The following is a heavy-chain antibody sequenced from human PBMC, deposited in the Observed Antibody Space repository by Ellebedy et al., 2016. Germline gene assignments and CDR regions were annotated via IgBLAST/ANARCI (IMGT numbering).Heavy chain of an antibody. CDR2: MNPNSANT. CDR3: AMGNIAAIGNLQH. V-gene: IGHV1-8*01. CDR1: GYTFGSFD. J-gene: IGHJ1*01. D-gene: IGHD6-13*01. Sequence: ASVKVSCKTSGYTFGSFDIIWVRQATGQGLEWMGWMNPNSANTGLAEKFRYRVTLTGDTSTDTAYMELNGLRSGDTAMYYCAMGNIAAIGNLQHWGQGTLVTVSS.